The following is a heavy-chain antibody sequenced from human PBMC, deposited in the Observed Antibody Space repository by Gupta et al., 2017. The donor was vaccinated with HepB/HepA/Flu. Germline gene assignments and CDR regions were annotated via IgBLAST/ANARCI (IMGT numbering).Heavy chain of an antibody. CDR1: EFPFSHYE. CDR2: ITASGHAT. CDR3: AREIPTSYGDCNDY. D-gene: IGHD2-21*02. V-gene: IGHV3-48*03. Sequence: EVQLVESGGGLVQPGGSLRLSCATSEFPFSHYEMNWVRQAPGKGLEWVSYITASGHATRYAESVKGRFTISRDNANNLLYLQMNNLRADDTAIYYCAREIPTSYGDCNDYWGQGTLVAVSS. J-gene: IGHJ4*02.